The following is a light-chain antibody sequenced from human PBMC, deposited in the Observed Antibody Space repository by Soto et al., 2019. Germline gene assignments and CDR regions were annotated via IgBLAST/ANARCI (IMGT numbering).Light chain of an antibody. J-gene: IGKJ5*01. V-gene: IGKV3-11*01. CDR3: QQRSNWPPVIT. CDR2: DAS. Sequence: EIVLTQSPATLSLSPGERATLSCRASQSFSSYLAWYQQKPGQAPRLLIYDASKRATGIPARFSGRGSGTDFTFTISSLEPEDCAVYYCQQRSNWPPVITFGQGTRLEIK. CDR1: QSFSSY.